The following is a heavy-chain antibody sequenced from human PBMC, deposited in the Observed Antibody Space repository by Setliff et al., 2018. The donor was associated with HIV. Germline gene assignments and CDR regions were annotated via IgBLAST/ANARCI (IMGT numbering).Heavy chain of an antibody. CDR2: VYDSGST. V-gene: IGHV4-30-4*01. Sequence: SETLSLTCIVSGGYISSGGNHWSWIRQSPGKGLEWIGYVYDSGSTNYNPSLWSRVAISVDTSKNEFSLKLNSMTAADTAVYYCANYIIGAGGRGNWGQGILVTVS. CDR3: ANYIIGAGGRGN. J-gene: IGHJ4*02. CDR1: GGYISSGGNH. D-gene: IGHD1-26*01.